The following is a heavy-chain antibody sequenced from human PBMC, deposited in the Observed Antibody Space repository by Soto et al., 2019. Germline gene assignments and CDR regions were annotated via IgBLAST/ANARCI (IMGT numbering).Heavy chain of an antibody. D-gene: IGHD3-3*01. CDR2: IYYSGST. V-gene: IGHV4-61*01. CDR1: GGSVSSSSYY. J-gene: IGHJ4*02. CDR3: ARASTIFGVVLHD. Sequence: SETLSLTCTVSGGSVSSSSYYWSWIRQPPGKGLEWIGYIYYSGSTNYNPSLKSRVTISVDTSKNQFSLKLSSVTAADTAVYYCARASTIFGVVLHDWGQGTLVTVSS.